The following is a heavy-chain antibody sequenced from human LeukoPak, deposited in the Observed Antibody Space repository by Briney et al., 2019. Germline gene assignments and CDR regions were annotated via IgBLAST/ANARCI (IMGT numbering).Heavy chain of an antibody. Sequence: GGSLRLSCAVSGITLSNYGMSWVRQTPGKGLEWVAGISDSGGRTNYADSVKGRFTISRDNPKNTLYLQMNSLRAEDTAVYFCAKRGVVIRVILVGFHKEAQYFDSWGQGALVTVSS. D-gene: IGHD3-22*01. CDR3: AKRGVVIRVILVGFHKEAQYFDS. V-gene: IGHV3-23*01. CDR2: ISDSGGRT. CDR1: GITLSNYG. J-gene: IGHJ4*02.